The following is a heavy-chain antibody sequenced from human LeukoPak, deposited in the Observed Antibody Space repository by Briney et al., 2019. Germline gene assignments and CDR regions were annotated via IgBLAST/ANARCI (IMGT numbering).Heavy chain of an antibody. CDR1: GGSITTTNY. J-gene: IGHJ4*02. CDR3: SRESGPFCPFGH. D-gene: IGHD1-26*01. CDR2: VSLAGRT. V-gene: IGHV4-4*02. Sequence: PSETLSLTCGVSGGSITTTNYWSWVRQPPGGGLEWIGEVSLAGRTHYNPSLKNRVNISIDESKNHLYLNLASVTAADTAVYYCSRESGPFCPFGHWGQGTLVAVTS.